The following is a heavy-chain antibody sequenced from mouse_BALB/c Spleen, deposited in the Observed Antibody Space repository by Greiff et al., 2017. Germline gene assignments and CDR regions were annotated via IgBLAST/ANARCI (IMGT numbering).Heavy chain of an antibody. V-gene: IGHV5-12-2*01. D-gene: IGHD1-1*01. CDR3: ARSYYGSLYWYFDV. J-gene: IGHJ1*01. Sequence: EVKLVESGGGLVQPGGSLKLSCAASGFTFSSYTMSWVRQTPEKRLEWVAYISNGGGSTYYPDTVKGRFTISRDNAKNTLYLQMSSLKSEDTAMYYCARSYYGSLYWYFDVWGAGTTVTVSS. CDR1: GFTFSSYT. CDR2: ISNGGGST.